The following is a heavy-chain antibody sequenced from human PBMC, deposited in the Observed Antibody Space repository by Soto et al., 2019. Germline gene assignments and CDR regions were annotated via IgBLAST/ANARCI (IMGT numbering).Heavy chain of an antibody. J-gene: IGHJ4*02. CDR3: ARLGRDSGSPEFDY. CDR1: GGSISSYY. D-gene: IGHD3-10*01. CDR2: IYYTGDT. Sequence: QVQLQESGPGLVKPSETLSLTCSVSGGSISSYYWSWIRQPPGKGLECIGYIYYTGDTNYNPSLKSRVTISVDTSKNQFSLKLNSVTATDTAVYYCARLGRDSGSPEFDYWGQGTLVTVSS. V-gene: IGHV4-59*08.